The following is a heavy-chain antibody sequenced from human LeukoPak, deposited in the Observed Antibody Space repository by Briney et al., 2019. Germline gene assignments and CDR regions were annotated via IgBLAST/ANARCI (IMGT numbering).Heavy chain of an antibody. D-gene: IGHD3-22*01. V-gene: IGHV3-7*03. CDR2: INQDGRRT. CDR3: AREAPPHDTSDYDF. Sequence: AGGSLRLSCAASGFTFSAYAMSWVRQAPGKGLEWVANINQDGRRTYYLDSVKGRFTISRDNAKNSLYLQMNSLRDEDTDIYYCAREAPPHDTSDYDFWGQGTLVTVSS. J-gene: IGHJ4*02. CDR1: GFTFSAYA.